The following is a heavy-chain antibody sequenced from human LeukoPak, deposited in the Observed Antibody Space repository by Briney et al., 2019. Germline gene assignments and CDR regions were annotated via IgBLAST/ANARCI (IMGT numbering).Heavy chain of an antibody. J-gene: IGHJ4*02. CDR1: GFTFSSYA. Sequence: GGSLRLSCAVSGFTFSSYAMSWVRQAPGKGLEWVSAISGSGGSTYYADSVKGRFSISRDNSKNTLYLQMNSLRAEDTAVYYCAKDQRGKCSGGSCLMDYWGQGTLVTVSS. V-gene: IGHV3-23*01. CDR2: ISGSGGST. D-gene: IGHD2-15*01. CDR3: AKDQRGKCSGGSCLMDY.